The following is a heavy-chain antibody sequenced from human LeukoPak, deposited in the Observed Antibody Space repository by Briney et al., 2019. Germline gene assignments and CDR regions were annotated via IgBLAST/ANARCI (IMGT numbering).Heavy chain of an antibody. CDR3: ARVYSDAFDH. V-gene: IGHV3-21*01. J-gene: IGHJ4*02. D-gene: IGHD5-18*01. CDR1: GFTPRSSS. CDR2: ISSGSTYI. Sequence: GGSLRLFRGASGFTPRSSSINWVRPAPGKGLEWASYISSGSTYIYYADSVKDRFTISRDNAKNSLYLQMNNLRVEDTAVYYCARVYSDAFDHWGQGTLVTVSS.